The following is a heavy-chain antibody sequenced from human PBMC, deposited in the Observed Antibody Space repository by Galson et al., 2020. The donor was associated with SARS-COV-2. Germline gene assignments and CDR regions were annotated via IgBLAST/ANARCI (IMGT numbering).Heavy chain of an antibody. CDR1: GYTFTGYY. CDR2: INPNSGGT. J-gene: IGHJ4*02. V-gene: IGHV1-2*02. CDR3: ARAYHSSGWYLPDY. D-gene: IGHD6-13*01. Sequence: ASVKVSCKASGYTFTGYYMHWVRQAPGQGLEWMGWINPNSGGTNYAQKFQGRVTMTRDTSISTAYMELSRLRSDDTAVYYCARAYHSSGWYLPDYCGQGSLVIVSS.